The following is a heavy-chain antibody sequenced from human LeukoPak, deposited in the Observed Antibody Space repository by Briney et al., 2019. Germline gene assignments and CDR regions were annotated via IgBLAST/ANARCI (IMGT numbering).Heavy chain of an antibody. D-gene: IGHD5-18*01. CDR2: ISAYNGNT. Sequence: ASVKVSCKASGYTFTSYGISWVRQAPGQGLEWMGWISAYNGNTNYAQKLQGRVTMTTDTSTSTAYMELRSLRSDDTAVYYCARARIQLWLPTPPNDDYWGQGTLVTVSS. CDR1: GYTFTSYG. J-gene: IGHJ4*02. CDR3: ARARIQLWLPTPPNDDY. V-gene: IGHV1-18*01.